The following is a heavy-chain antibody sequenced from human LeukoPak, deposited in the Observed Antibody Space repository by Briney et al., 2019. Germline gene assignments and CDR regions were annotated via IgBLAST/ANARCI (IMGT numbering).Heavy chain of an antibody. CDR1: GFTFDDYA. Sequence: GGSLRLSCAASGFTFDDYAMHWVRQVPGKGLEWVSLITWDGGGTYYADSVKGRFTISRDNSKNTLYLQMNSLRAEDTAVYYCAKDGGYDYCFDYWGQGTLVTVSS. V-gene: IGHV3-43D*03. CDR3: AKDGGYDYCFDY. D-gene: IGHD5-12*01. CDR2: ITWDGGGT. J-gene: IGHJ4*02.